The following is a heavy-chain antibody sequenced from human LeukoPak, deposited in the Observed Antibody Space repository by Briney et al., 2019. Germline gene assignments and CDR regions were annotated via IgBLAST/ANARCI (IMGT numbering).Heavy chain of an antibody. CDR3: ASRIAAAAWSWFDP. D-gene: IGHD6-13*01. Sequence: ASQTLSLTCTVSGGSISSGGYYWSWIRQHPGKGLEWIGYIYYSGSTYYNPSLKGRVTISVDTSKNQFSLKLSSVTAADTAVYYCASRIAAAAWSWFDPWGPGTLVSVSS. V-gene: IGHV4-31*03. CDR1: GGSISSGGYY. J-gene: IGHJ5*02. CDR2: IYYSGST.